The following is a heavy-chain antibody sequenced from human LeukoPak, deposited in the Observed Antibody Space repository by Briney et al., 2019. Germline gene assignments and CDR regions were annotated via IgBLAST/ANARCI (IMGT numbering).Heavy chain of an antibody. CDR3: ARCWYSTYYFDY. CDR2: INHSGST. CDR1: GGSFSGYY. D-gene: IGHD6-13*01. Sequence: SETLSLTCAVYGGSFSGYYWSWIRQPPGKGLEWIGEINHSGSTNYNPSLKSRVTISVDTSKNQFSLKLSSVTAADTAVYYCARCWYSTYYFDYWGQETLVTVSS. V-gene: IGHV4-34*01. J-gene: IGHJ4*02.